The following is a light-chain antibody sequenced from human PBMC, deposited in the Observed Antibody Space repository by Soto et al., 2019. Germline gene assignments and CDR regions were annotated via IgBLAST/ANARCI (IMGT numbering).Light chain of an antibody. CDR3: LSFDCSLSVV. V-gene: IGLV1-40*01. CDR2: GNT. J-gene: IGLJ2*01. Sequence: QSALTQPPSVSGAPGQRVTISCTGSSSNIGAGYDVHWYQQLPGRAPKLLIDGNTNRPSGVPDRFSGSKSGTSASLAITGLQAEDEADYYCLSFDCSLSVVFGGGTKLTVL. CDR1: SSNIGAGYD.